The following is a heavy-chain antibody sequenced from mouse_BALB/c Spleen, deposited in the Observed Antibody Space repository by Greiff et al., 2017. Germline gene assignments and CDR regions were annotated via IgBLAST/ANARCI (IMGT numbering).Heavy chain of an antibody. V-gene: IGHV14-1*02. CDR2: IDPENGNT. D-gene: IGHD2-2*01. J-gene: IGHJ4*01. CDR1: GFNIKDYY. Sequence: EVKLMESGAELVRPGALVKLSCKASGFNIKDYYMHWVKQRPEQGLEWIGWIDPENGNTIYDPKFQGKASITADTSSNTAYLQLSSLTSEDTAVYYCARGWLRYAMDYWGQGTSVTVSS. CDR3: ARGWLRYAMDY.